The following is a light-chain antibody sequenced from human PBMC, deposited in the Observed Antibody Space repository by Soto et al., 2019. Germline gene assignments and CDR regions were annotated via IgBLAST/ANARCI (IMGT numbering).Light chain of an antibody. J-gene: IGKJ2*01. V-gene: IGKV3-15*01. Sequence: EIVMTQSPATLSVSPGERATLSCRASQSVSSNLAWYQQKPGQAPRLLIYGASTRATGIPARFSGSGSGANFPLAISSLQSEDFAVYYCQQYNNWPSITFGQGTKLEIK. CDR2: GAS. CDR1: QSVSSN. CDR3: QQYNNWPSIT.